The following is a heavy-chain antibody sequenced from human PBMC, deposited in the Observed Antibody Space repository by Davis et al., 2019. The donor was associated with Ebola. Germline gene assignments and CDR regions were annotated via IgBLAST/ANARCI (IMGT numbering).Heavy chain of an antibody. Sequence: SETLSLTCTVSGYSISSGYYWGWIRQPPGKGLEWIGSIYHSGSTYYNPSLKSRVTISVDTSKNQFSLTLSSVTAADTAVYYWARADYGDYDGGSDYWGQGTLVTVSS. D-gene: IGHD4-17*01. CDR3: ARADYGDYDGGSDY. J-gene: IGHJ4*02. CDR2: IYHSGST. CDR1: GYSISSGYY. V-gene: IGHV4-38-2*02.